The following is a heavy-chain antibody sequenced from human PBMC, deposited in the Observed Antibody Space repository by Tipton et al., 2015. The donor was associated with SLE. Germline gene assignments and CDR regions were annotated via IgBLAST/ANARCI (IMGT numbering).Heavy chain of an antibody. CDR1: GGSISSSNW. V-gene: IGHV4-4*02. CDR2: IYYSGST. D-gene: IGHD3-10*01. CDR3: ARLWLRDYFDY. Sequence: TLSLTCAVSGGSISSSNWWSWVRQPPGKGLEWIGYIYYSGSTNYNPSLKSRVTISVDTSKNQFSLKLSSVTAADTAVYYCARLWLRDYFDYWGQGTLVTVSS. J-gene: IGHJ4*02.